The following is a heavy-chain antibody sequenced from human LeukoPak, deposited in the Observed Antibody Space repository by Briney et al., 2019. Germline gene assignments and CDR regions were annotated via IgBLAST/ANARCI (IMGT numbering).Heavy chain of an antibody. CDR2: ISAYNRNT. CDR1: GYTYTSYG. D-gene: IGHD5-18*01. CDR3: ARDTAVAYYGMDV. Sequence: ASVKVSCKASGYTYTSYGISWVRQAPGQGLEWMGWISAYNRNTNYAQKFQDRVTMTTGSSTTTAYMELRSLTPDDTALYYCARDTAVAYYGMDVWGQGTTVTVSS. V-gene: IGHV1-18*01. J-gene: IGHJ6*02.